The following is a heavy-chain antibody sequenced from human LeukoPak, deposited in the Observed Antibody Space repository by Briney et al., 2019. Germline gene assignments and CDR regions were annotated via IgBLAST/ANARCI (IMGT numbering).Heavy chain of an antibody. V-gene: IGHV4-39*01. J-gene: IGHJ6*03. D-gene: IGHD3-10*01. CDR2: IYYSGST. Sequence: SETLSLTCTVSGGSISSYYWGWIRQPPGKGLEWIGSIYYSGSTYYNPSLKSRVTISVDTSKNQFSLKLSSVTAADTAVYYCASMVRGVSRYMDVWGKGTTVTVSS. CDR3: ASMVRGVSRYMDV. CDR1: GGSISSYY.